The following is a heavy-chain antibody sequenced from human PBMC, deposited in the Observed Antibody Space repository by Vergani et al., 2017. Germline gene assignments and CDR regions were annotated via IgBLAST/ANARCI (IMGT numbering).Heavy chain of an antibody. CDR3: ARAPSICSSTSCLVYYYYGMDV. D-gene: IGHD2-2*01. CDR2: ISSSSSYI. Sequence: EVQLLESGGGLVKPGGSLRLSCAASGFTFSSYSMNWVRQAPGKGLEWVSSISSSSSYIYYADSVKGRFTISRDNAKNSLYLQMNSLRAEDTAVYYCARAPSICSSTSCLVYYYYGMDVWGQGTTVTVSS. CDR1: GFTFSSYS. J-gene: IGHJ6*02. V-gene: IGHV3-21*01.